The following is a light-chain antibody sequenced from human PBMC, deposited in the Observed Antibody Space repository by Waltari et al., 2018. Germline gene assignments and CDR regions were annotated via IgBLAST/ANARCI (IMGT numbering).Light chain of an antibody. J-gene: IGKJ4*01. V-gene: IGKV3-15*01. CDR1: QIVNTN. Sequence: VVTQSPATLSVSPGKTVTLSCRANQIVNTNLAWYQQKPGQAPRLLIFAASTRAPGIPSRFGGSGSGTEFTLTITSLQFEDVGVYFCQQYHKWPPGGFGGGTKVEIE. CDR3: QQYHKWPPGG. CDR2: AAS.